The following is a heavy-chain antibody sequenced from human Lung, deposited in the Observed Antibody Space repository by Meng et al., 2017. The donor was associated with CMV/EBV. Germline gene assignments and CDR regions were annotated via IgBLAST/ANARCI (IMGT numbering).Heavy chain of an antibody. V-gene: IGHV3-23*01. Sequence: GGSXRLXCAASGFTFSTYAMSWVRQAPGKRLEWLSAITGSGDDTYYADSVRGRFTISRDNSKNTLSLQMNSLRAEDTALYYCAKAGGYCTGASCYPNWFDPXGLGXLVTASS. J-gene: IGHJ5*02. CDR3: AKAGGYCTGASCYPNWFDP. CDR1: GFTFSTYA. D-gene: IGHD2-2*01. CDR2: ITGSGDDT.